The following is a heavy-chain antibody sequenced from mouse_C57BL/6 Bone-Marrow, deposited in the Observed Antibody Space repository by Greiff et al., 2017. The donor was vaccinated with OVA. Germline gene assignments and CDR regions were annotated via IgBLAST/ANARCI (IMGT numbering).Heavy chain of an antibody. D-gene: IGHD1-1*01. V-gene: IGHV6-6*01. Sequence: LQQSGGGLVQPGGSMKLSCAASGFTFSDAWMDWVRQSPEKGLEWVAEIRNKANNHATYYAESVKGRFTISRDDSKSSVYLQMNSLRAEDTGIYYCTLYYYGSSPYYYAMDYWGQGTSVTVSS. CDR2: IRNKANNHAT. CDR1: GFTFSDAW. J-gene: IGHJ4*01. CDR3: TLYYYGSSPYYYAMDY.